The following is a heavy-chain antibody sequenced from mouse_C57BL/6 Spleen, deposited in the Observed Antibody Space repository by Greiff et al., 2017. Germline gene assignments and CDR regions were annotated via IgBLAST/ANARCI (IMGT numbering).Heavy chain of an antibody. V-gene: IGHV3-6*01. CDR2: ISYDGSN. D-gene: IGHD1-1*01. CDR3: AREDGSRYFDY. CDR1: GYSITSGYY. Sequence: EVQLVESGPGLVKPSQSLSLTCSVTGYSITSGYYWNWIRQFPGNKLEWMGYISYDGSNNYNPSLKNRISITRDTSKNQFFLKLNSVTTEDTATYYCAREDGSRYFDYWGQGTTLTVSS. J-gene: IGHJ2*01.